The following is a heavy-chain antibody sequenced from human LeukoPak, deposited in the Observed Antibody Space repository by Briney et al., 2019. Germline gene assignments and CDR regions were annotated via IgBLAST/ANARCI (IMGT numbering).Heavy chain of an antibody. J-gene: IGHJ4*02. Sequence: SGGSLRLSCAASGFTFSSYSVNWVRQAPGKGLEWVSSISSSSSYIYYADSVKGRFTISRDNAKNSLYLQMNSLRAEDTAVYYCARDSRGAFDYWGQGTLVTVSS. CDR3: ARDSRGAFDY. CDR2: ISSSSSYI. CDR1: GFTFSSYS. D-gene: IGHD3-10*01. V-gene: IGHV3-21*01.